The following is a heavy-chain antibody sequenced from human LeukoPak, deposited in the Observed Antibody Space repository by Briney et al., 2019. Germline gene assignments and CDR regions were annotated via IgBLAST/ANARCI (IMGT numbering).Heavy chain of an antibody. D-gene: IGHD5-18*01. V-gene: IGHV4-59*01. CDR1: GGSISSYY. Sequence: TSETLSLTCTVSGGSISSYYWSWIRQPPGKGLEWIGYIYYSGSTNYNPSLKSRVTISVDTSKNQFSLKLSSLTAADTAVYYCAREDTAMVTHNYYYYMDVWGKGTTVTVSS. CDR3: AREDTAMVTHNYYYYMDV. CDR2: IYYSGST. J-gene: IGHJ6*03.